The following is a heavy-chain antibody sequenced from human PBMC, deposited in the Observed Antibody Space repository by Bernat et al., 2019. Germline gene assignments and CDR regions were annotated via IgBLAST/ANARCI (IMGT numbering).Heavy chain of an antibody. CDR1: GFTVSSNY. Sequence: EVQLVESGGGLVQPGGSLRLSCAASGFTVSSNYMSWVRQAPGKGLEWVSVIYSGGSTYYADSVKGRFTMSRQNSKNTLYLQMNSLRAEDTAVYYCARERHYDILTGYYNGMDVWGQGTTVTVSS. CDR3: ARERHYDILTGYYNGMDV. V-gene: IGHV3-53*04. J-gene: IGHJ6*02. D-gene: IGHD3-9*01. CDR2: IYSGGST.